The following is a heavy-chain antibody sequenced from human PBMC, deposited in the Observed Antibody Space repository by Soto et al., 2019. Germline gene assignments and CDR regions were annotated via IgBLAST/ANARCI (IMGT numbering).Heavy chain of an antibody. CDR3: ARDPHEFWTSYWFDP. CDR1: GYTFNTYG. D-gene: IGHD3-3*01. V-gene: IGHV1-18*01. J-gene: IGHJ5*02. CDR2: ISAYDGKT. Sequence: ASVNVSCKTSGYTFNTYGINWVRQAPGQGLELMGWISAYDGKTTYTEKFQGRVTLTTDTSTSTAYMELRSLRSDDTAIYYCARDPHEFWTSYWFDPWGQGTPVTVPQ.